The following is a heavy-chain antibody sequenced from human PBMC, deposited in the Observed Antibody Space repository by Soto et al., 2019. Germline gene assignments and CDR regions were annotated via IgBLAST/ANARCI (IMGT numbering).Heavy chain of an antibody. Sequence: QVQLQESGPGLVKPSQTLSLTCTVSGGSISSGGYYWSWIRQHPGKGLELIGYIYYSGSTYYNPPLTSRVSISVDTSKNQFSLKLSSVTAADTAVHYCARVEAGDGSDYWGQGTLVTVSS. D-gene: IGHD1-26*01. CDR1: GGSISSGGYY. V-gene: IGHV4-31*03. CDR2: IYYSGST. J-gene: IGHJ4*02. CDR3: ARVEAGDGSDY.